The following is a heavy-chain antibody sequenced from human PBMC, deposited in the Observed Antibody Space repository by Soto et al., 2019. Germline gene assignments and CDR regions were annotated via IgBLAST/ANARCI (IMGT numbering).Heavy chain of an antibody. Sequence: ASVKVSCTASGGTFSSYAISWVRQAPGQGLEWMGGIIPILGIANYAQKFQGRVTITADESTSTAYMELSSLRSEDTAVYYCARDGLYYYDSSGYQTWFDPWGQGTLVTVS. D-gene: IGHD3-22*01. J-gene: IGHJ5*02. CDR2: IIPILGIA. V-gene: IGHV1-69*10. CDR3: ARDGLYYYDSSGYQTWFDP. CDR1: GGTFSSYA.